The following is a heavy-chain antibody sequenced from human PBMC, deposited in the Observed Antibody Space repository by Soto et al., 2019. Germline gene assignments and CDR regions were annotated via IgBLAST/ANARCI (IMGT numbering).Heavy chain of an antibody. J-gene: IGHJ4*02. CDR2: ISAGSDFI. V-gene: IGHV3-21*01. CDR1: GVIFSTNS. Sequence: EVQLVESGGGLVKPGASLRLSCAASGVIFSTNSMTWVRQAPGKGLEWVSSISAGSDFIYYADSVKGRFTISRDNAKNSVYLQMNSLTVEDTAVYYCARKFMMAGPTNGHIDHWGQGTLVPVSS. CDR3: ARKFMMAGPTNGHIDH. D-gene: IGHD6-19*01.